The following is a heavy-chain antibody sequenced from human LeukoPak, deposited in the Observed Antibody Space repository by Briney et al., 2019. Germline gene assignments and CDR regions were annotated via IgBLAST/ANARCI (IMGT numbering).Heavy chain of an antibody. CDR2: ISSGGSSI. CDR3: ARMGWYYFDY. CDR1: GFTFSSYE. D-gene: IGHD3-3*01. J-gene: IGHJ4*02. V-gene: IGHV3-48*03. Sequence: PGGSLRLSCAASGFTFSSYEMNWVRQAPGKGLEWVSYISSGGSSIYNADSVKGRFTISRDNAKNSLYLQMNSLRAEDTAVYYCARMGWYYFDYWGRGTLVTVSS.